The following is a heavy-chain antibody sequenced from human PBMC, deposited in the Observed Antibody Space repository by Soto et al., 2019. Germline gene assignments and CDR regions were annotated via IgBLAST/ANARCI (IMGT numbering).Heavy chain of an antibody. CDR2: IYYSGST. V-gene: IGHV4-61*01. D-gene: IGHD6-13*01. CDR1: GGSVSSGSYY. Sequence: TSETLSLTCTVSGGSVSSGSYYWSWIRQPPGKGLEWIGYIYYSGSTNYNPSLKSRVTISVDTSKNQFSLKLSSVTAADTAVYYCARGAVGYSRTMARRDYYYYYMDVWGKGTTVTVSS. J-gene: IGHJ6*03. CDR3: ARGAVGYSRTMARRDYYYYYMDV.